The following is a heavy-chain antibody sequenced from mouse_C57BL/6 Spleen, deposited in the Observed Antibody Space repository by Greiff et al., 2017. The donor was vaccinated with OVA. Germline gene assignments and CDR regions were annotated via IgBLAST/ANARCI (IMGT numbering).Heavy chain of an antibody. J-gene: IGHJ2*01. CDR2: IDPSDSYT. D-gene: IGHD1-1*01. Sequence: VQLQQSGAELVMPGASVKLSCKASGYTFTSYWMHWVKQRPGQGLEWIGEIDPSDSYTNYNQKFKGKSTLTVDKSSSTAYMQLSSLTSEDSAVYYCARMRTTVGYFDYWGQGTTLTVSS. CDR3: ARMRTTVGYFDY. V-gene: IGHV1-69*01. CDR1: GYTFTSYW.